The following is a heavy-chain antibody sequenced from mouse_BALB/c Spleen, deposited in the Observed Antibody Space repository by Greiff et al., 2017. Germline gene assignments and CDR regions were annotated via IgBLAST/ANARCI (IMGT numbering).Heavy chain of an antibody. CDR2: ISSGSSTI. J-gene: IGHJ4*01. V-gene: IGHV5-17*02. Sequence: EVNVVESGGGLVQPGGSRKLSCAASGFTFSSFGMHWVRQAPEKGLEWVAYISSGSSTIYYADTVKGRFTISRDNPKNTLFLQMTSLRSEDTAMYYCARAYGSTYYYAMDYWGQGTSVTVSS. D-gene: IGHD1-1*01. CDR3: ARAYGSTYYYAMDY. CDR1: GFTFSSFG.